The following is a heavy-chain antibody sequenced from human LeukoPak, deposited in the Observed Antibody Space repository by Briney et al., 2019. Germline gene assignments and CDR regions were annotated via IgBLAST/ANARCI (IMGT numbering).Heavy chain of an antibody. Sequence: GGSLRLSCAASGSTFSSYAMSWVRQAPGKGLEWVSAISGSGGSTYYADSVKGRFTISRDNSKNTLYLQMNSLRAEDTAVYYCAKDRSSSWYSLLSHWGQGTLVTVSS. CDR3: AKDRSSSWYSLLSH. V-gene: IGHV3-23*01. J-gene: IGHJ4*02. CDR1: GSTFSSYA. D-gene: IGHD6-13*01. CDR2: ISGSGGST.